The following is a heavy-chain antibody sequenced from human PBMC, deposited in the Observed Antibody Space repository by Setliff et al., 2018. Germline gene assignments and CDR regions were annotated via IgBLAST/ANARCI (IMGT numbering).Heavy chain of an antibody. J-gene: IGHJ6*03. CDR3: ARLAVRNTVYYYFTDV. D-gene: IGHD2-2*02. CDR1: GYDFFGYW. V-gene: IGHV5-51*01. Sequence: PGESLKISCQGLGYDFFGYWIAWVRQVPGKGPEWVGLIYPGDSDTRYSPSFQGQVTIAVDRSRVTAYLQWDSLKVSDAATYYCARLAVRNTVYYYFTDVWGKGTSVTVSS. CDR2: IYPGDSDT.